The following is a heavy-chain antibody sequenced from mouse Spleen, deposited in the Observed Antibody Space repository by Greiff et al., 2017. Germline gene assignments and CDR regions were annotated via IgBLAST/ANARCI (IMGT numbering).Heavy chain of an antibody. Sequence: EVNVVESGAELVKPGASVKLSCTASGFNIKDYYMHWVKQRTEQGLEWIGRIDPEDGETKYAPKFQGKATITADTSSNTAYLQLSSLTSEDTAVYYCARLLTGTDYYAMDYWGQGTSVTVSS. CDR2: IDPEDGET. J-gene: IGHJ4*01. D-gene: IGHD4-1*01. CDR1: GFNIKDYY. CDR3: ARLLTGTDYYAMDY. V-gene: IGHV14-2*01.